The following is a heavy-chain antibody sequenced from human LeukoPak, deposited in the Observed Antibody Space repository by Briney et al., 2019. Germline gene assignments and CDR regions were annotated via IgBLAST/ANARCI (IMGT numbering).Heavy chain of an antibody. J-gene: IGHJ4*02. V-gene: IGHV3-30*19. CDR1: GFAFNVFG. CDR3: ARKLTSSRRFEH. D-gene: IGHD1-14*01. CDR2: AKADGISK. Sequence: GGSLRLSCAGSGFAFNVFGMHWPRQAPGKGLEWVALAKADGISKYYADSVKGRFTISRDDADNTAYLEMNSLRPEDTAVYYCARKLTSSRRFEHWGQGTLVTVSS.